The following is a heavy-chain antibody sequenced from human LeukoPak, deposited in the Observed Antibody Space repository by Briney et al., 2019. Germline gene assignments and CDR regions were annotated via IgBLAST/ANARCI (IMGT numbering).Heavy chain of an antibody. Sequence: GRSLRLSCAASGFTFSSYGMRWVRQAPGKGLEWVAVISYDGSNKYYADSVKGRFTISRDNSKNTLYLQMNSLRAEDTAVYYCAKAPVTTCRGAYCYPFDYWGQGTLVTVSS. D-gene: IGHD2-21*01. V-gene: IGHV3-30*18. J-gene: IGHJ4*02. CDR1: GFTFSSYG. CDR2: ISYDGSNK. CDR3: AKAPVTTCRGAYCYPFDY.